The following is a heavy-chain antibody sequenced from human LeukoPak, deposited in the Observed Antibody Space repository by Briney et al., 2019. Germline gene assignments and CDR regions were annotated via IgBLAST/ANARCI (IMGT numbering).Heavy chain of an antibody. CDR1: GFTFSNYW. CDR3: ATTLIAGAAY. V-gene: IGHV3-74*01. D-gene: IGHD1-26*01. CDR2: INSDGSSI. J-gene: IGHJ4*02. Sequence: GGSLRLSCAVSGFTFSNYWMHWVRQAPGKGLVWVSRINSDGSSISYADSVKGRFTISRDNAKNTLYLQMNSLRAEDTAVYYCATTLIAGAAYWGQGTLVTVSS.